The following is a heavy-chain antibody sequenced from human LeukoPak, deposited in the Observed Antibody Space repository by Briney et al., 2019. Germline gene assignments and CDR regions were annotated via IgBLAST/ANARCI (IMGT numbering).Heavy chain of an antibody. Sequence: GGSLRLSCAASGFTFSSYEMNWVRQAPGKGLEWVSYISSSGSTIYYADSVKGRFTISRDNAKNSLYLQMNSLRAEDTAVYYCARGTPTTRDFDYWGQGTLVTVSS. D-gene: IGHD4-11*01. CDR1: GFTFSSYE. CDR2: ISSSGSTI. CDR3: ARGTPTTRDFDY. J-gene: IGHJ4*02. V-gene: IGHV3-48*03.